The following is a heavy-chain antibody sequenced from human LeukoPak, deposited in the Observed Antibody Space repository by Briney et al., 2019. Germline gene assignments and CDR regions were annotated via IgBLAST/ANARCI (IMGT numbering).Heavy chain of an antibody. J-gene: IGHJ3*02. V-gene: IGHV3-23*01. Sequence: GGSLRLSCAASGFTFSSYAMSWVRQAPGKGLEWVSAISGGGSSTYYADSVKGRFTISRDNSKNTLYLQMNSLRAEDTAVYYCAGRGSLRAFDIWGQGTMVAVSS. CDR2: ISGGGSST. CDR1: GFTFSSYA. D-gene: IGHD3-10*01. CDR3: AGRGSLRAFDI.